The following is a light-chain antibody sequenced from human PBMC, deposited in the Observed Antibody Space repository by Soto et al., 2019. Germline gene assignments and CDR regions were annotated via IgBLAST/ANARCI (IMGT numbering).Light chain of an antibody. J-gene: IGLJ3*02. CDR1: SSDIGSDRY. V-gene: IGLV2-14*01. Sequence: QSALTQPASVSGSPGQSITISCTGTSSDIGSDRYVSWYQHHPGKVPKLMIYEVSNRPPGVSDRFSGSKSGNTASLTISGLQAEDEADYYCSAYTGSSTLVFDGGTKVTVL. CDR2: EVS. CDR3: SAYTGSSTLV.